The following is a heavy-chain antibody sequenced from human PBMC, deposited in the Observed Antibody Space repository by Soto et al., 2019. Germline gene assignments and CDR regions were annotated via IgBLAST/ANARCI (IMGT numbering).Heavy chain of an antibody. Sequence: HVQLVQSGAEVKKPGASVKVSCEASGYTFIDYYMHWVRQAPGQGFEWMGRISPKSCGTNYAQKFQGRVTMTCDTSLNTDYMERSSLMSEDTAVYYCARPPGYISDWYYFDLWGQGTLVTVSS. CDR2: ISPKSCGT. CDR3: ARPPGYISDWYYFDL. CDR1: GYTFIDYY. V-gene: IGHV1-2*02. D-gene: IGHD6-19*01. J-gene: IGHJ4*02.